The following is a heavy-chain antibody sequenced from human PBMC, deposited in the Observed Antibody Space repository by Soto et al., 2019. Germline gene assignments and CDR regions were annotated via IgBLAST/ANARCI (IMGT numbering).Heavy chain of an antibody. J-gene: IGHJ6*02. CDR2: INPSGGST. V-gene: IGHV1-46*01. CDR3: ARDRTGIAVAGTPTDYYYGMDV. D-gene: IGHD6-19*01. Sequence: ASVKVSCKASGYTFSSYYMHWVRQAPGQGLEWMAIINPSGGSTNYAQKFQGRVTITADESTSTAYMELSSLRSEDTAVYYCARDRTGIAVAGTPTDYYYGMDVWGQGTTVTVSS. CDR1: GYTFSSYY.